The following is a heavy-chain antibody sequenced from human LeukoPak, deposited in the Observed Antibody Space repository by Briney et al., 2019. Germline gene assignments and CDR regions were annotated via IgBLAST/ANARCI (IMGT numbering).Heavy chain of an antibody. CDR3: ARLGHVSGYYGLTYYFDF. CDR1: GYNFTTYW. Sequence: GESLKISCKGSGYNFTTYWIGWVRQMPGKGLEWMGLIYPGDSDTRYRPSFQGQVTLSADKAISTAYLQWSSLQASDTAMYYCARLGHVSGYYGLTYYFDFWGQGTLVTVSS. CDR2: IYPGDSDT. J-gene: IGHJ4*02. D-gene: IGHD3-22*01. V-gene: IGHV5-51*01.